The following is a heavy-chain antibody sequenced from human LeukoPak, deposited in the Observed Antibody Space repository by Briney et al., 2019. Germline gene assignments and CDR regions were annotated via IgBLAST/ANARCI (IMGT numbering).Heavy chain of an antibody. Sequence: ASVKVSCKASRYTFTSYAMHWVRQAPGQRLEWMGWISAGNGNTKYSQKFQGRVTITRDTSASTAYMELSSLRSEDTAVYYCARALHYDFWSGQGYWGQGTLVTVSS. D-gene: IGHD3-3*01. CDR2: ISAGNGNT. CDR1: RYTFTSYA. V-gene: IGHV1-3*01. J-gene: IGHJ4*02. CDR3: ARALHYDFWSGQGY.